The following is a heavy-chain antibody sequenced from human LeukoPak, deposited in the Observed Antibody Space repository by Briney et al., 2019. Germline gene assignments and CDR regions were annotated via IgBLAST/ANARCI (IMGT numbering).Heavy chain of an antibody. Sequence: GGSLRLSCAASGFTFDDYGMIWVRQAPGKGLEWVSSINWNGGGTNYADSVKGRFTISRDNAKNSLYLQTNSLRPGDTAFYYCARGDINTRTGDYWGQGTLVTVSS. D-gene: IGHD1-14*01. CDR2: INWNGGGT. J-gene: IGHJ4*02. CDR1: GFTFDDYG. CDR3: ARGDINTRTGDY. V-gene: IGHV3-20*04.